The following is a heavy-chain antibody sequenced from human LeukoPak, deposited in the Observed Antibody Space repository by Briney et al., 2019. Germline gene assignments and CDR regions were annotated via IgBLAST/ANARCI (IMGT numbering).Heavy chain of an antibody. Sequence: ASVKVSCKASGYTFTLYHLHWVRQAPGQGLEWMGWISPDNGGTNYAQKFQGRVTMTRDPYRTTAYMEMTRLTSADTAVYYCARVGYYGSGTFGYWGQGAQVTVSS. D-gene: IGHD3-10*01. CDR1: GYTFTLYH. CDR2: ISPDNGGT. V-gene: IGHV1-2*02. CDR3: ARVGYYGSGTFGY. J-gene: IGHJ4*02.